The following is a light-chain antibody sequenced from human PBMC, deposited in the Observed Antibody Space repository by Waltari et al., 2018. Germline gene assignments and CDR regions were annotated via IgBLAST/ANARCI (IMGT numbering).Light chain of an antibody. CDR2: GSS. CDR1: GSNIGAGYD. J-gene: IGLJ3*02. Sequence: QSVLTQPPSVSGAPGQRVTISCTGSGSNIGAGYDVHWYQQLPRAAPKLLIYGSSRRPVGVPDRFFGSTSGTSASLAIIGLQAEDEADYYCQSYDTSLSVVFGGGTKLTVL. V-gene: IGLV1-40*01. CDR3: QSYDTSLSVV.